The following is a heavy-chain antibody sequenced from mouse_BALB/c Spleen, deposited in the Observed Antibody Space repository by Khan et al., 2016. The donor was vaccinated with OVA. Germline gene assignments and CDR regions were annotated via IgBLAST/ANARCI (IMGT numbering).Heavy chain of an antibody. D-gene: IGHD1-1*01. CDR1: GYIFTNYG. CDR2: INTYTGEP. V-gene: IGHV9-3-1*01. J-gene: IGHJ4*01. CDR3: ARTLYGSSYDYAMDY. Sequence: QIQLVQSGPELKQPGETVKISCKASGYIFTNYGMTWVKQAPGKGLKWMGWINTYTGEPTYADDFKGRFAFSLETSANTAYLQINNLKNEDTATYFCARTLYGSSYDYAMDYWGQGTSVTVSA.